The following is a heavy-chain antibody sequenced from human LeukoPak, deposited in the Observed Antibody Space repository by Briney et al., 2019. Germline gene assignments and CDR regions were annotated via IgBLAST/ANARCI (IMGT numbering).Heavy chain of an antibody. J-gene: IGHJ4*02. CDR2: ISYDGSNK. CDR3: ARDHGGYSYGVGGLDY. D-gene: IGHD5-18*01. Sequence: GGSLRLSCAASGFTFSSYAMHWVRQAPGKGLEWVAVISYDGSNKYYADSVKGRFTISRDNSKNTLYLQMNSLRAEDTAVYYCARDHGGYSYGVGGLDYWDQGTLVTVSS. V-gene: IGHV3-30-3*01. CDR1: GFTFSSYA.